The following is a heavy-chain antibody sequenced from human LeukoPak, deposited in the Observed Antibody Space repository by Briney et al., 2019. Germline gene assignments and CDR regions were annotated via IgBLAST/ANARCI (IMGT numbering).Heavy chain of an antibody. V-gene: IGHV3-23*01. Sequence: GESLKISCAASGFTFSSYAMSWVRQAPGKGLEWVSAISGSGGSTYYADSVKGRFTISRDNSKNTPYLQMNSLRAEDTAVYYCAKVRQRSTVTTKGAQHYWGQGTLVTVSS. CDR2: ISGSGGST. CDR3: AKVRQRSTVTTKGAQHY. CDR1: GFTFSSYA. D-gene: IGHD4-17*01. J-gene: IGHJ4*02.